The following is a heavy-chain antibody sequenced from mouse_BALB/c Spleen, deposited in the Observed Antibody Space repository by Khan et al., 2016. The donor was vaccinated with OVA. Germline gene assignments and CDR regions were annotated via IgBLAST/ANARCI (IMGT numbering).Heavy chain of an antibody. CDR3: ARYSSYWYSDV. V-gene: IGHV9-1*02. Sequence: QIQLVQSGPELKKPGETVKISCKASGYTFTNYGMNWVKQAPGKGLKWMGWINTYTGEPTYADDFKGRFVFSLETSAGTAYLQISNLKNEDMTTYFCARYSSYWYSDVWGAGTTVTVSS. CDR2: INTYTGEP. CDR1: GYTFTNYG. J-gene: IGHJ1*01.